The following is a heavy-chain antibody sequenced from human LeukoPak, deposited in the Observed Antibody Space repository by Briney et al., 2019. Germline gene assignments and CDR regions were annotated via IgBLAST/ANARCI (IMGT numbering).Heavy chain of an antibody. V-gene: IGHV3-11*06. D-gene: IGHD5-18*01. CDR2: INIGGTNT. CDR3: ARDSEVTYYYYGMDV. CDR1: GFTFNDYY. Sequence: GGSLRLSCAASGFTFNDYYMSWIRQAPGKGLEWLSYINIGGTNTHYADSVKGRFTISRDNAKNSLYLQMNSLRAEDTAVYYCARDSEVTYYYYGMDVWGQGTTVTVSS. J-gene: IGHJ6*02.